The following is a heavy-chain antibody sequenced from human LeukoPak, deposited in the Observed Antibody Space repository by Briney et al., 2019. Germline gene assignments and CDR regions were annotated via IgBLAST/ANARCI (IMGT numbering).Heavy chain of an antibody. CDR2: ISAYNGNT. J-gene: IGHJ4*02. CDR3: ARDPGLGYCSSTSCHAFDY. CDR1: GYTFTSYG. V-gene: IGHV1-18*01. Sequence: ASVKVSYKASGYTFTSYGISWVRQAAGQGLEWMGWISAYNGNTNYAQKLQGRVTMTTDTSTSTAYMERSSLRSADTAVYYCARDPGLGYCSSTSCHAFDYWGQGTLVTVSS. D-gene: IGHD2-2*01.